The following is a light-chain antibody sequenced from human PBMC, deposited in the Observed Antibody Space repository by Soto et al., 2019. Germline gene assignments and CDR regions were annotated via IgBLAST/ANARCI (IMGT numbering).Light chain of an antibody. Sequence: QSVLTQPPSVSGAPGQRVTISCTGSSSNIGAGYDVHWYQQLPGTAPKLLIYGDSNRPSGVPDRFSGSKSRTSASLAITGLQAEDEADYYCQSYDSSLNYVFGTGTKLTVL. J-gene: IGLJ1*01. V-gene: IGLV1-40*01. CDR3: QSYDSSLNYV. CDR1: SSNIGAGYD. CDR2: GDS.